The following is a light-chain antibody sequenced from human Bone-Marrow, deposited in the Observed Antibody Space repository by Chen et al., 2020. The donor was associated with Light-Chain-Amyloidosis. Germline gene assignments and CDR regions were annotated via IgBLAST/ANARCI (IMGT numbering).Light chain of an antibody. CDR1: QSISSW. CDR2: DAS. V-gene: IGKV1-5*01. J-gene: IGKJ1*01. CDR3: QQYNSYSWT. Sequence: DIQMTQSPSTLSASVGDRVTITCRDSQSISSWLAWYQQKPGKAPKLLSYDASSLESGVPSRFSGSESGTDFTLTVSSLQPDEFATYYWQQYNSYSWTFGQGTKVEIQ.